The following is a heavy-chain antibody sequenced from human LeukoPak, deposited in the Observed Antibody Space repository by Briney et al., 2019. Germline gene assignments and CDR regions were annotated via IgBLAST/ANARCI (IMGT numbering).Heavy chain of an antibody. CDR2: ISDNGNDK. V-gene: IGHV3-30*03. D-gene: IGHD2-15*01. CDR3: AGGLLGCRSGSCDPTDY. Sequence: GGSLRLSCAGSGFTFSNYSINWVRQAPGKGLEWVAVISDNGNDKCYIDSVKGRFTISRDNSKNTVYLQMNSLRPEDTAVYYCAGGLLGCRSGSCDPTDYWGQGTLVTVSS. CDR1: GFTFSNYS. J-gene: IGHJ4*02.